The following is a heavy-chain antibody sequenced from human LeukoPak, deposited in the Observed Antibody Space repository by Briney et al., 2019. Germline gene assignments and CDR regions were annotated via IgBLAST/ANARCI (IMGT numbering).Heavy chain of an antibody. CDR3: ARNQAVAANRGAFDI. Sequence: SDTLSLTCAVSGYXISSNNCWAWIRQPPGKGLEWIGYIYYNGNTYYNPYNPSLTSRVTMSVDMSKNQFSLKLDSVTEIDTAMYYCARNQAVAANRGAFDIWGQGTMVTVSS. D-gene: IGHD6-19*01. V-gene: IGHV4-28*01. CDR2: IYYNGNT. CDR1: GYXISSNNC. J-gene: IGHJ3*02.